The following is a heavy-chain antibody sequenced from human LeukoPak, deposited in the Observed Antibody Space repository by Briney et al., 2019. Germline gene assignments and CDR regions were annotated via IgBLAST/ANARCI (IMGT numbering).Heavy chain of an antibody. Sequence: GGSLRLSCAASGFTFSSYWMSWVRQAPGKGLEWVANIKQDGSEKYYVDSVKGRFTISRDNAKNSLYLQMNSLRAEDTAVYYCARDLITIFGVVTLPYMDVWGKGTTVTVSS. CDR1: GFTFSSYW. D-gene: IGHD3-3*01. CDR3: ARDLITIFGVVTLPYMDV. CDR2: IKQDGSEK. J-gene: IGHJ6*03. V-gene: IGHV3-7*01.